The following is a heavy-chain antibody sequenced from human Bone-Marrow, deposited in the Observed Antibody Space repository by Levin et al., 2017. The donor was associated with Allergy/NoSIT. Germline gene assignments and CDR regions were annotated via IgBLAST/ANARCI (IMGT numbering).Heavy chain of an antibody. V-gene: IGHV4-31*03. CDR2: IYHTGTA. Sequence: PSETLSLTCTVSGGSISSGGYYWSWIRQHPGKGLEWIGYIYHTGTAYYNPSLNSRVTISPDTSKNEFSLKVNSVTSADTAVYYCARLSQNWKDGTLDYWGQGTHVTVSS. J-gene: IGHJ4*02. CDR3: ARLSQNWKDGTLDY. D-gene: IGHD1-14*01. CDR1: GGSISSGGYY.